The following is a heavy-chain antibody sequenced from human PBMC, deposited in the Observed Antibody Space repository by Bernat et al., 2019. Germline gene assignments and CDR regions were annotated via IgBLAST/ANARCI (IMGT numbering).Heavy chain of an antibody. J-gene: IGHJ4*02. CDR2: ISGSGGST. V-gene: IGHV3-23*04. Sequence: EVQLVESGGGLVQPGGSLRLSCAASGFTFTSYAMSWVRQAPGKGLEWVSAISGSGGSTNYADSVKGRFTISKDNSKNTLYLRMNSLRAEDTAVYYCAASGEYSKGYFDYWGQGTLVTVAS. CDR1: GFTFTSYA. CDR3: AASGEYSKGYFDY. D-gene: IGHD2-15*01.